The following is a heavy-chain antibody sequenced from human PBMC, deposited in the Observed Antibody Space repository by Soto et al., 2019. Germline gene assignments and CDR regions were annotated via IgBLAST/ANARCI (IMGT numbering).Heavy chain of an antibody. CDR3: AGETPYYDRGGSLPFGY. J-gene: IGHJ4*02. Sequence: GGSLRLSCTVSGFAFNNYGINWVRQAPGKGLEWVSSISKSDYTYYSDSVKGRFAISRDNAKSSVSLQMNSLRAEDTAVYYCAGETPYYDRGGSLPFGYWGQGTLVTVSS. D-gene: IGHD3-22*01. CDR2: ISKSDYT. CDR1: GFAFNNYG. V-gene: IGHV3-21*01.